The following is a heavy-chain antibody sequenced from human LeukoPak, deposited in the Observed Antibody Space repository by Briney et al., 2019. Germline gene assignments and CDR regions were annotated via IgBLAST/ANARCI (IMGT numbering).Heavy chain of an antibody. J-gene: IGHJ4*02. Sequence: LSLTCTVSGGSISTHYWSWIRQPPGKGLEWVSYISSSSSYTNYADSVKGRFTISRDNAKNSLYLQMNSLRAEDTAVYYCARGGRWFGESSLDYWGQGTLVTVSS. CDR3: ARGGRWFGESSLDY. D-gene: IGHD3-10*01. CDR1: GGSISTHY. CDR2: ISSSSSYT. V-gene: IGHV3-11*06.